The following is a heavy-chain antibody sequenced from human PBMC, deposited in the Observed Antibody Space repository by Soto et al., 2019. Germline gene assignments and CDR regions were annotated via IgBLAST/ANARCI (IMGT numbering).Heavy chain of an antibody. CDR3: ASGPYSSGWYFYGMDV. J-gene: IGHJ6*02. CDR1: GGTFSSYA. D-gene: IGHD6-19*01. V-gene: IGHV1-69*12. Sequence: QVQLVQSGAEVKKPGSSVKVSCKASGGTFSSYAISWVRQAPGQGLEWMGGIIPIFGTANYAQKFQGRVTITADESTSTAYMELSSRRSEDTAVYYCASGPYSSGWYFYGMDVWGQGTTVTVSS. CDR2: IIPIFGTA.